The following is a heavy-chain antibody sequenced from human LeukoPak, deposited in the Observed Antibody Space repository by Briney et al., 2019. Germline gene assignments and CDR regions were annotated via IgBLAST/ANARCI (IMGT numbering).Heavy chain of an antibody. CDR1: GFTFSTYA. CDR2: ISYYGTNK. D-gene: IGHD4-11*01. V-gene: IGHV3-30*07. J-gene: IGHJ4*02. CDR3: ARDRTPNWSAYSNPTFHY. Sequence: GGSLRLSCAASGFTFSTYAIHCARQAPGKGLEWVAVISYYGTNKNYADSVKGRFTISRDNAKNTLYLQLNSLRAEDTAVYYCARDRTPNWSAYSNPTFHYWGQGTLVTVSS.